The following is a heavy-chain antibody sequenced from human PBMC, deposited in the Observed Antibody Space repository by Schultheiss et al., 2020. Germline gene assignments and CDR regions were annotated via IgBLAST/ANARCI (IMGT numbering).Heavy chain of an antibody. CDR2: INHSGST. D-gene: IGHD3-22*01. CDR1: GGSFSGYY. J-gene: IGHJ5*02. V-gene: IGHV4-34*01. CDR3: ARNYYYDSSGYYFNWFDP. Sequence: ESLKISCAVYGGSFSGYYWSWIRQPPGKGLEWIGEINHSGSTNYNPSLKSRVTISVDTSKNQFSLKLSSVTAADTAVYYCARNYYYDSSGYYFNWFDPWGQGTLVTVSS.